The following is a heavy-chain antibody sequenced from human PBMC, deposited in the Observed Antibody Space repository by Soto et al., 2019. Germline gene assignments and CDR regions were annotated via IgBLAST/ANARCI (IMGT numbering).Heavy chain of an antibody. CDR2: IDSSGEK. J-gene: IGHJ5*02. CDR1: GLSITDSEMG. D-gene: IGHD6-19*01. V-gene: IGHV2-26*01. CDR3: ARRHLAVAVSPWFDP. Sequence: QVTLKESGPVLVKPTETLTWRCTVSGLSITDSEMGVSWIRQPPGQPLEWLAHIDSSGEKSYRTFLKSILAISKDTSKSQIVLNMTHMDPADTATYSCARRHLAVAVSPWFDPWGQGIPVTVSS.